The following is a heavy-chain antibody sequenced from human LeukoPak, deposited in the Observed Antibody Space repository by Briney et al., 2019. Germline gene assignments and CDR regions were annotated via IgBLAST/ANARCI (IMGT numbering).Heavy chain of an antibody. CDR2: IYHSGST. CDR3: ARNLRGAEGYSSGIVSYNYFDY. Sequence: SQTLSLTCAVSGGSISSGGYSWSWIRQPPGKGLEWIGYIYHSGSTYYNPSLKSRVTISVDRSKNQFSLKLSSVTAADTAVYYCARNLRGAEGYSSGIVSYNYFDYWGQGTLVTVSS. V-gene: IGHV4-30-2*01. J-gene: IGHJ4*02. D-gene: IGHD6-25*01. CDR1: GGSISSGGYS.